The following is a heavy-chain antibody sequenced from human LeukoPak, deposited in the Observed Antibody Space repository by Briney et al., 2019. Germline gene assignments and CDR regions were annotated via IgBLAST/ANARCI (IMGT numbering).Heavy chain of an antibody. V-gene: IGHV3-23*01. D-gene: IGHD3-16*01. CDR3: AKDVSWGAYEN. CDR1: GFTFSTYG. Sequence: PGGSLRLSRAASGFTFSTYGMNWVRQAPGKGLEWVSGIIGSGATTYYVDSVKGRFTISRDNSRNTLYLQMNSLRAEDTAVYYCAKDVSWGAYENWGQGTLVTVSS. J-gene: IGHJ4*02. CDR2: IIGSGATT.